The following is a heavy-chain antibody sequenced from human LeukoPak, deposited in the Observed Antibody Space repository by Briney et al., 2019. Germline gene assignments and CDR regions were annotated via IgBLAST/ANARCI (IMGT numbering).Heavy chain of an antibody. CDR1: GVSITSYY. J-gene: IGHJ4*02. Sequence: PSETLSLTCSVSGVSITSYYWNWIRQSPGKGLEWLGNIHSRGTTNYNPSLKSRVTLSLDTSKSQFALRVTSVTAADTAVYYCARDEYGDFQGFDFWGQGTPVTASS. V-gene: IGHV4-59*13. D-gene: IGHD4-17*01. CDR2: IHSRGTT. CDR3: ARDEYGDFQGFDF.